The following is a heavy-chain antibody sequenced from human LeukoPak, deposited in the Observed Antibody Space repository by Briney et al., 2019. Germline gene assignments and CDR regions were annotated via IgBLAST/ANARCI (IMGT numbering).Heavy chain of an antibody. CDR3: ARHDLDLRFGESLPVYFDY. D-gene: IGHD3-10*01. V-gene: IGHV4-39*01. CDR2: IYYSGST. CDR1: GGSISSSSYY. Sequence: SETLSLTCTVSGGSISSSSYYWGWIRQPPGKGLEWIGSIYYSGSTYYNPSLKSRVTISVDTSKNQFSLKLSSVTAADTAVYYCARHDLDLRFGESLPVYFDYWGQGTLVTVSS. J-gene: IGHJ4*02.